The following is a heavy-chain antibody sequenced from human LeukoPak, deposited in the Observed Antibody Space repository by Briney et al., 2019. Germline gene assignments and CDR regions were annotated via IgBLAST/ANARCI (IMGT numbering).Heavy chain of an antibody. CDR3: ARVMAYCYDSSGYYSYYYYGMDV. CDR2: IIPIFGTA. CDR1: GGTFSSYA. J-gene: IGHJ6*02. Sequence: GASVKVSCKASGGTFSSYAISWVRQAPGQGLEWMGGIIPIFGTANYAQKFQGRVTITADESTSTAYMELSSLRSEDTAAYYCARVMAYCYDSSGYYSYYYYGMDVWGQGTTVTVSS. D-gene: IGHD3-22*01. V-gene: IGHV1-69*01.